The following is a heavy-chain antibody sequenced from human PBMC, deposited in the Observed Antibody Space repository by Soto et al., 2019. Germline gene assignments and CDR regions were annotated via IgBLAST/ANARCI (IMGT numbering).Heavy chain of an antibody. CDR3: PRLRPVAGTRNWFDP. CDR2: IYYSGST. V-gene: IGHV4-39*01. J-gene: IGHJ5*02. CDR1: GGSISSSSYY. D-gene: IGHD6-19*01. Sequence: PSETLSLTCTVSGGSISSSSYYWGWIRQPPGKGLEWIGSIYYSGSTYYNPSLKSRVTISVDTSKNQFSLKLSSVTAADTAVYYCPRLRPVAGTRNWFDPWGQGTLVTVSS.